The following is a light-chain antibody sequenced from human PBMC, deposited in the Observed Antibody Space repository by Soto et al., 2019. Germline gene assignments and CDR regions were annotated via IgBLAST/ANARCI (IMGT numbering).Light chain of an antibody. V-gene: IGKV3-20*01. CDR1: QSVSGSF. J-gene: IGKJ1*01. CDR2: GAS. Sequence: EIVLTQSPGTLSLSPGERATLFCRASQSVSGSFLAWYQQKPGQAPRLLIYGASSRATGIPDRFSGSGSGTDFTLTISRMEPDDFAVYYCQQYGSSQTLGQGTKVDIK. CDR3: QQYGSSQT.